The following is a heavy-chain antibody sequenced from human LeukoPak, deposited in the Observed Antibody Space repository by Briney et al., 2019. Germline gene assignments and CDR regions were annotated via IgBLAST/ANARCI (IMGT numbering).Heavy chain of an antibody. CDR3: AREIAVAGTDY. CDR1: GYTFTSYY. D-gene: IGHD6-19*01. CDR2: INPSGGST. V-gene: IGHV1-46*01. Sequence: GASVRVSCRASGYTFTSYYMHWGGQAPGQGLEWMGIINPSGGSTSYAQKFQGRVTMTRDTSTSTVYMELSSLRSEDTAVYYCAREIAVAGTDYWGQGTLVTVSP. J-gene: IGHJ4*02.